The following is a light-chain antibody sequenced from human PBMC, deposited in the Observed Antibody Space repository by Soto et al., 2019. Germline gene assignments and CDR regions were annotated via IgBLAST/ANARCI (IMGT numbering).Light chain of an antibody. CDR2: DDN. V-gene: IGLV1-40*01. J-gene: IGLJ2*01. Sequence: QSVLTQPPSVSGAPGQTVTISCSGSGSNIGAGYDVHWYQHLPGTAPKLLIHDDNNRPSGVPDRFSGSKSGTSISLAITGRQAGEEAEYFCQSSYINQSGRLVFGGGTKLTVL. CDR1: GSNIGAGYD. CDR3: QSSYINQSGRLV.